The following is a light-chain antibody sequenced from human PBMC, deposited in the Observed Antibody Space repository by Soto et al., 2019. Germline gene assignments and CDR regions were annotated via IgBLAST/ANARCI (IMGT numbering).Light chain of an antibody. CDR2: GGS. Sequence: EIVLTQSPGTLSLSPGERATLSCRASQSIRGIYLAWYQQKPGQAPRLLIYGGSSRATGIPDRFSGSGSGTAFTLTISRLEREDFAVYYCQQYGSAPEGTFGQGTKVEI. V-gene: IGKV3-20*01. CDR1: QSIRGIY. J-gene: IGKJ1*01. CDR3: QQYGSAPEGT.